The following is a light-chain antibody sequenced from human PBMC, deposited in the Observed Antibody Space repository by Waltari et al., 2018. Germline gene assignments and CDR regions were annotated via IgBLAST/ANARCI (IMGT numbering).Light chain of an antibody. CDR3: AAWDDALTGVV. V-gene: IGLV1-47*01. CDR2: RNI. J-gene: IGLJ2*01. Sequence: QSVLTQPPSASGAPGQRVTISCSAASSNIGSTYVSWYQQLPGMAPKLLIYRNIQRPSGVPDRFSGSKSGTSASLVISGLRSEDEADYYCAAWDDALTGVVFGGGTKLTVL. CDR1: SSNIGSTY.